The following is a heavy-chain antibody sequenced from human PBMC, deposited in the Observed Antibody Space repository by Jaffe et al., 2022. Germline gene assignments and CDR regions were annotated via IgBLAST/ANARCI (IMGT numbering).Heavy chain of an antibody. J-gene: IGHJ4*02. CDR2: ISWNSGSI. V-gene: IGHV3-9*01. CDR1: GFTFDDYA. D-gene: IGHD3-10*01. Sequence: EVQLVESGGGLVQPGRSLRLSCAASGFTFDDYAMHWVRQAPGKGLEWVSGISWNSGSIGYADSVKGRFTISRDNAKNSLYLQMNSLRAEDTALYYCAKDGGNSAYYPLWSLYYFDYWGQGTLVTVSS. CDR3: AKDGGNSAYYPLWSLYYFDY.